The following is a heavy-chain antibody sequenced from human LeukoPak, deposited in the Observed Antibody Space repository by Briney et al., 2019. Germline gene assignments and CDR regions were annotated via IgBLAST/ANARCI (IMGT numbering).Heavy chain of an antibody. D-gene: IGHD6-13*01. CDR3: AREVVVRGPGIAAAASGY. J-gene: IGHJ4*02. V-gene: IGHV1-46*01. CDR2: INPSGGNT. CDR1: GYTFTGYY. Sequence: ASVKVSCKASGYTFTGYYMHCVRQAPGQGLEWMGIINPSGGNTNYAQKFQGRVAMTGDTSTGTVYMELSSLRSEDTAVYYCAREVVVRGPGIAAAASGYWGQGTLVTVSS.